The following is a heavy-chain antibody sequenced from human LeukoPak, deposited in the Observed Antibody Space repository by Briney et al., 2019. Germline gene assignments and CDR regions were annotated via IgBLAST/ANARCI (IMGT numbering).Heavy chain of an antibody. CDR3: ARVGIAAYPAAMNY. D-gene: IGHD6-13*01. V-gene: IGHV1-69*13. J-gene: IGHJ4*02. Sequence: ASVKVSCKASGGTFSSYAISWVRQAPGQGLEWMGRIIPIFGTANYAQKFQGRVTITADESTSTAYMELSSLRSEDTAVYYCARVGIAAYPAAMNYWGQGTLVTVSS. CDR1: GGTFSSYA. CDR2: IIPIFGTA.